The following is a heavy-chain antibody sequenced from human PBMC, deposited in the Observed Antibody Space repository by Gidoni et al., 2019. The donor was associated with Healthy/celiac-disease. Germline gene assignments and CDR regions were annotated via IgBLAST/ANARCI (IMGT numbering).Heavy chain of an antibody. CDR2: INPNSGGT. D-gene: IGHD6-19*01. CDR3: ARTGRIAVAVDEGYFDY. V-gene: IGHV1-2*02. CDR1: GYTFTCYY. Sequence: QVQLVQSGAEVKKPGASVKVSCKASGYTFTCYYMHWVRQAPGQGLEWMGWINPNSGGTNYAQKFQGRVTMTRDTSISTAYMELSRLRSDDTAVYYCARTGRIAVAVDEGYFDYWGQGTLVTVSS. J-gene: IGHJ4*02.